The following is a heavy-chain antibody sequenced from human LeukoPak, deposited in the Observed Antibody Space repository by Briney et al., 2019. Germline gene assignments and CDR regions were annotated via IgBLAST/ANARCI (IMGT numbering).Heavy chain of an antibody. CDR3: ARAKVYYDSSGYYLYYFDY. CDR1: GYTFTSYG. CDR2: ISAYNGNT. J-gene: IGHJ4*02. Sequence: ASVKVSCKASGYTFTSYGISWVRQAPGQGLEWMGWISAYNGNTNYAQKLQGRVTMTTDTSTSTAYMEPRSLRSDDTAVYYCARAKVYYDSSGYYLYYFDYWGQGTLVTVSS. D-gene: IGHD3-22*01. V-gene: IGHV1-18*01.